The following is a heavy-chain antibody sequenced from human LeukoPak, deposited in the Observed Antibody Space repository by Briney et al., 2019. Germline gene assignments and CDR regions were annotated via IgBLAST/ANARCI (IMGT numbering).Heavy chain of an antibody. V-gene: IGHV4-30-4*08. CDR1: GGSISSGDYY. CDR3: ASDVRFGVVKDY. CDR2: IYYSGST. J-gene: IGHJ4*02. D-gene: IGHD3-3*01. Sequence: KPSETLSLTCTVSGGSISSGDYYWSWIRQPPGKGLEWIGYIYYSGSTYYNPSLKSRVTISVDTSKNQFSLKLSSVTAADTAVYYCASDVRFGVVKDYWGQGTLVTVSS.